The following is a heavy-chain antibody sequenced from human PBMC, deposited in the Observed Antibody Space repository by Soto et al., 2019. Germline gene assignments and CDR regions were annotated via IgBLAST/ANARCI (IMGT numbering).Heavy chain of an antibody. J-gene: IGHJ6*02. CDR1: GFTFSSYA. Sequence: GGSLRLSCAASGFTFSSYAMSWVRQAPGKGLEWVSAISGSGGSTYYADSGKGRFTLSRDNSKKPRYLQMNSRRAEDTAVYYIAKDMDSRGWYPPPVPYYGVDVWGQGT. CDR3: AKDMDSRGWYPPPVPYYGVDV. CDR2: ISGSGGST. D-gene: IGHD6-19*01. V-gene: IGHV3-23*01.